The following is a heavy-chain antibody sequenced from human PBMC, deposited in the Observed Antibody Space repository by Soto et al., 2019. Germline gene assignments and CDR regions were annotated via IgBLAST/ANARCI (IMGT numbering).Heavy chain of an antibody. CDR3: ARGNYDILTGFYY. D-gene: IGHD3-9*01. J-gene: IGHJ4*02. CDR1: GFTFSRYC. V-gene: IGHV3-33*01. Sequence: GGSLTLACAASGFTFSRYCTYWVSQAPGKGLEWVAVIWYDGSNKYYADSVKGRFTISRDNSKNTLYLQMNSLRAEDTAVYYCARGNYDILTGFYYWGQGTLVTVSS. CDR2: IWYDGSNK.